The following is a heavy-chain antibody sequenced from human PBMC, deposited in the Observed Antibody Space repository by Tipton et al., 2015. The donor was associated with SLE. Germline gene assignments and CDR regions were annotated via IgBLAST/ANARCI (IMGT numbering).Heavy chain of an antibody. D-gene: IGHD3-22*01. CDR1: GGSITNSNYS. V-gene: IGHV4-39*07. Sequence: TLSLTCSVSGGSITNSNYSWTWIRQPPGKGLEWVGTVYYTGNTFYNPSLKSRVTISVDTSKNQFSLNLSSVTAADTAVYYCARDEYRYDTTGYHLLGHFDFWGQGTLVTVSS. CDR2: VYYTGNT. J-gene: IGHJ4*02. CDR3: ARDEYRYDTTGYHLLGHFDF.